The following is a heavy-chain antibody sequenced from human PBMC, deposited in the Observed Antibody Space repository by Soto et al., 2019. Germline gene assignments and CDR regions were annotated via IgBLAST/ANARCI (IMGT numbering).Heavy chain of an antibody. CDR2: ISYTGST. CDR1: GDTIRSDY. CDR3: AREGALLYGGNPDYYYTVGV. Sequence: SETLSLTCSVSGDTIRSDYWNWIRQPPGKRLEWIGYISYTGSTNYNPSLRSRVTMSLDTSKNQFSLNLISVTAADTAVYYCAREGALLYGGNPDYYYTVGVWGQGTTVTVSS. D-gene: IGHD4-17*01. V-gene: IGHV4-59*01. J-gene: IGHJ6*02.